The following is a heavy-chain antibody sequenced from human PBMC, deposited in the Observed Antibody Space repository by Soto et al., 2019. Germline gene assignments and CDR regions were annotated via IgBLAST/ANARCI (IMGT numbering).Heavy chain of an antibody. Sequence: SVKVSCKASGGTFSSYTISWVRQAPGQGLEWMGRIIPILGIANYAQKFQGRVTITADKSTSTAYMELSSLRSEDTAVYYCVRDERVLGRAFDIWGQGTMVTVSS. CDR2: IIPILGIA. V-gene: IGHV1-69*02. CDR3: VRDERVLGRAFDI. CDR1: GGTFSSYT. J-gene: IGHJ3*02. D-gene: IGHD1-1*01.